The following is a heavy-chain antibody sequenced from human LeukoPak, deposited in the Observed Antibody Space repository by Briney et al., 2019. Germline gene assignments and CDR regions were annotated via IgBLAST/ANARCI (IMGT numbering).Heavy chain of an antibody. CDR3: ARSIAAAGQTGPYWFDP. D-gene: IGHD6-13*01. V-gene: IGHV1-18*01. Sequence: ASVKVSCKASGYTFTSYGISWVRQAPGQGLEWMGWISAYNGNTNYAQKLQGRVTMTTDTSTSTAYMELRSLRSDDTAVYYCARSIAAAGQTGPYWFDPWGQGTLVTVSS. CDR2: ISAYNGNT. J-gene: IGHJ5*02. CDR1: GYTFTSYG.